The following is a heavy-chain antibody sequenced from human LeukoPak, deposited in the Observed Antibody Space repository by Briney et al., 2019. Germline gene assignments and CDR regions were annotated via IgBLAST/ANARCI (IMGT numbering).Heavy chain of an antibody. CDR2: ISGDGGST. CDR1: GFTFDDYA. V-gene: IGHV3-43*02. J-gene: IGHJ4*02. D-gene: IGHD3-10*01. CDR3: AKDIERITMVRGALDY. Sequence: GGSLRLSCAASGFTFDDYAMHWVRQAPGKGLEWVSLISGDGGSTYYADSVKGRFTISRDNSKNSLYLQMNSLRTEDTASYYCAKDIERITMVRGALDYWGQGTLVTVSS.